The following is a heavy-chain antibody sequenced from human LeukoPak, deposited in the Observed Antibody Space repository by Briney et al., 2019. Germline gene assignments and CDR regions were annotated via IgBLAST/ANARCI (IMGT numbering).Heavy chain of an antibody. D-gene: IGHD3-22*01. CDR2: INHSGST. CDR1: GGSFSGYY. CDR3: ARYGGGYWSYYYHMDV. J-gene: IGHJ6*03. Sequence: SETLSLTCAVYGGSFSGYYWSWIRQPPGKGLEWIGEINHSGSTNYNPSLKSRVTISVDTYKNQFSLKLSSVTAADTAVYYCARYGGGYWSYYYHMDVWGKGTTVTVSS. V-gene: IGHV4-34*01.